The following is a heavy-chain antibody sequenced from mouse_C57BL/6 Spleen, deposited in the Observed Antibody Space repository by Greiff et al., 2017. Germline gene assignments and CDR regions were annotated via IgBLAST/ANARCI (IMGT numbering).Heavy chain of an antibody. CDR3: ARWSYYEYDVPHWYFDV. CDR1: GYSFTDYN. V-gene: IGHV1-39*01. J-gene: IGHJ1*03. CDR2: INPNYGTT. Sequence: EVQLQQSGPELVKPGASVKISCKASGYSFTDYNMNWVKQSNGKSLEWIGVINPNYGTTSYNQKFKGKATLTVDQSSSTAYMQLNSLTSEDSAVYYCARWSYYEYDVPHWYFDVWGKGTTVTVSS. D-gene: IGHD2-4*01.